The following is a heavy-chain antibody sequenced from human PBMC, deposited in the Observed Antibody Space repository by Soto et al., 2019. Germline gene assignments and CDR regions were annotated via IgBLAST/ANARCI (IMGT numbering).Heavy chain of an antibody. CDR1: GFIFSRDA. CDR2: ISGSGGST. Sequence: VGSLRLSCGASGFIFSRDAMSGFRQALGKGLEWVSAISGSGGSTYYADSVKGRFTISRDNSKNTLYLQMNSLRAEDTAVYYCAKEKIITSCCNWFDPWGTGT. CDR3: AKEKIITSCCNWFDP. V-gene: IGHV3-23*01. J-gene: IGHJ5*02. D-gene: IGHD2-2*01.